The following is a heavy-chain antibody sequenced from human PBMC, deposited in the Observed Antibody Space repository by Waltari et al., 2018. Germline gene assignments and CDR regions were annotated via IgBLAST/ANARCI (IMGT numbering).Heavy chain of an antibody. CDR2: ITAYNGNT. CDR3: AREGYYGDYFDY. V-gene: IGHV1-18*04. CDR1: GYTFTSYT. D-gene: IGHD4-17*01. Sequence: QVHLVQSGAEVKKPGASVKVSCKASGYTFTSYTLSWVRQAPGQGLEWMGWITAYNGNTNYALKFQGRVTMTTDTSTSTAYMQLRSLISDDTAVYYCAREGYYGDYFDYWGQGTLVTVSS. J-gene: IGHJ4*02.